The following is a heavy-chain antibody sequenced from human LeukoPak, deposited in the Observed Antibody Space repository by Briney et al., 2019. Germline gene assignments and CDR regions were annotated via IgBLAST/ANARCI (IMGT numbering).Heavy chain of an antibody. CDR1: GDSISKSNYY. D-gene: IGHD2-15*01. J-gene: IGHJ4*02. CDR2: IYYSGRT. V-gene: IGHV4-39*07. CDR3: ARIFPASLAPYFDY. Sequence: SETLSLTCTVSGDSISKSNYYWGWIRQPPGKDLECIRTIYYSGRTYYNPSLTSRVTLSVDTSKNQFSLRLSSGTAADTAVYYCARIFPASLAPYFDYWGLGTLVTVSS.